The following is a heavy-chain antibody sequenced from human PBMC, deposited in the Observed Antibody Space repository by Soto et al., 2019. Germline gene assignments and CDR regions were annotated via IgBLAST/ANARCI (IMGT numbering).Heavy chain of an antibody. CDR2: IRSSGSST. CDR3: AKRGASSPGALDY. D-gene: IGHD3-10*01. J-gene: IGHJ4*02. CDR1: GFTFSNYA. Sequence: EVQLWESGGGLVQPGGSLRLSCVASGFTFSNYAMTWVRQAPGKGLEWIATIRSSGSSTWYGDFGQGRFTIFRDNSKDTVYVPMNGLPGDGTALYFCAKRGASSPGALDYWRQESLVTVSS. V-gene: IGHV3-23*01.